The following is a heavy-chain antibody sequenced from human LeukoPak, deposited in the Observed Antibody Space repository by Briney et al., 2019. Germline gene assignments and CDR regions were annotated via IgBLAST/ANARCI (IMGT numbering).Heavy chain of an antibody. CDR3: VTETTEGAKDY. D-gene: IGHD1-14*01. CDR2: ISSSSHYT. V-gene: IGHV3-11*05. Sequence: GGSLRLSCAASGFTFRDRYMGWVRQVPGKGLAWVSYISSSSHYTNYEASVRGRFIISRDNARDSVYLQMNSLRIEDTAIYYCVTETTEGAKDYWGQGTLVTVSS. J-gene: IGHJ4*02. CDR1: GFTFRDRY.